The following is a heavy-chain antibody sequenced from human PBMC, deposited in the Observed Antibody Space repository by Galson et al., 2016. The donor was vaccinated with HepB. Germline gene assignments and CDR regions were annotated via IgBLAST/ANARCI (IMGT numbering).Heavy chain of an antibody. CDR1: GFTFSSYD. Sequence: SLRLSCAASGFTFSSYDMHWVRQAPGKGLEWVAVILYDGSDKYHTDFVKGRFTISRDNSKNTLYLQMNSLRPEDTAIYYCAKGAGLPLQAEDWFDYWGQGTLVTVSS. J-gene: IGHJ5*01. D-gene: IGHD6-13*01. CDR3: AKGAGLPLQAEDWFDY. V-gene: IGHV3-30*18. CDR2: ILYDGSDK.